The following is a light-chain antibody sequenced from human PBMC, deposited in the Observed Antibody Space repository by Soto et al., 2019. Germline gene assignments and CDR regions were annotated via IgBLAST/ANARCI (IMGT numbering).Light chain of an antibody. CDR3: QQFSSYPLT. CDR2: DAS. J-gene: IGKJ4*01. V-gene: IGKV3-20*01. CDR1: QSVSGSY. Sequence: EIVLTQSPGTLSLSPGERATLSCRASQSVSGSYLAWYQQKPGQAPRLLIYDASNRETGIPAMFSGSGSGTEFTLTISRLEPEDFAVYYCQQFSSYPLTFGGGTKVDIK.